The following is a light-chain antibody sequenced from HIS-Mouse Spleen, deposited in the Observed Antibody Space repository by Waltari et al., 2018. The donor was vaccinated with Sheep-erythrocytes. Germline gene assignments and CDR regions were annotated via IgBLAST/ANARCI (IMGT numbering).Light chain of an antibody. CDR1: RTAVGGYNY. Sequence: QSALTQPRPVSGSPGQSVTIPCPGTRTAVGGYNYVPWYQQHPGNAPKLMIYDVSKRPSGVPDRFSGSKSGNTASLTISGLQAEDEADYYCCSYAGSYNHVFATGTKVTVL. V-gene: IGLV2-11*01. CDR2: DVS. J-gene: IGLJ1*01. CDR3: CSYAGSYNHV.